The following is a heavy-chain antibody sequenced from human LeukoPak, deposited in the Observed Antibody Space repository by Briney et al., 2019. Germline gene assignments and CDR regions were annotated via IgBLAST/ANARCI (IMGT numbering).Heavy chain of an antibody. CDR1: GFPVSDHY. CDR3: ARDPGFSYGLDY. CDR2: IYSDGIT. V-gene: IGHV3-66*02. Sequence: GGSLRLSCAASGFPVSDHYMSWVRQAPGKGLEWVSIIYSDGITHYADSVKGRFTISRDNSKNTVYLQMNSLRPEDTAIYYCARDPGFSYGLDYWGQGTLVTVSS. D-gene: IGHD5-18*01. J-gene: IGHJ4*02.